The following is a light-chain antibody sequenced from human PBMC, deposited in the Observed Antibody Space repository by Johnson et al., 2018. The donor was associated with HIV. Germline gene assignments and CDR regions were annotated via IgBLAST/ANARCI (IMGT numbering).Light chain of an antibody. J-gene: IGLJ1*01. CDR1: SSNIGNNY. CDR3: GTWDSSLSAVYV. V-gene: IGLV1-51*01. Sequence: QPALTQPPSVSAAPGQKVTISCSGSSSNIGNNYVSWYQQLPGTAPKLLIYDNNKRPSGIPDRFSGSKSGTSATLGITGLQTGDEADYYCGTWDSSLSAVYVVGTGTKVTVL. CDR2: DNN.